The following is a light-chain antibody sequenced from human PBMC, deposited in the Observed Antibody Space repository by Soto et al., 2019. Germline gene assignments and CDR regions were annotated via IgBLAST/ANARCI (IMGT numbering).Light chain of an antibody. CDR3: QKRSNWTRAHT. CDR1: QRVSSSS. Sequence: EIVLTQSPATLSLSPGERATLSSRASQRVSSSSLAWYQHKPGQSPRLLIFGVSSRATDIPDRFSGSGSGTDFTHTISSLEPEDFAVYYSQKRSNWTRAHTFRGGTKVDIK. J-gene: IGKJ4*01. V-gene: IGKV3D-20*02. CDR2: GVS.